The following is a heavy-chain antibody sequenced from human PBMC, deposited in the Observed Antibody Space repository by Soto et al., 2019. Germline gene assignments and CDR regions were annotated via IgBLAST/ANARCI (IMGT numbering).Heavy chain of an antibody. J-gene: IGHJ4*02. D-gene: IGHD6-13*01. CDR2: ISYDASNK. V-gene: IGHV3-30-3*01. Sequence: VQLVESGGGVVQPGRSLRLYCAASGFTFSSYAMHWVRQAPGKGLEWVAIISYDASNKYYADSVKGRFTISRDNSKNTLYLQMNSLRAEDTAVYYCARGYSSSSAAFDYWGQGTLVTVSS. CDR3: ARGYSSSSAAFDY. CDR1: GFTFSSYA.